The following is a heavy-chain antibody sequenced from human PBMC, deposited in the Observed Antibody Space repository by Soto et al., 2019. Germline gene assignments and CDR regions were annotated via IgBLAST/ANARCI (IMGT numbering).Heavy chain of an antibody. V-gene: IGHV4-34*01. Sequence: QVQLQQWGAGLLKPSETLSLTCAVYGGSFSGYYWSWIRQPPGKGLEWIGEINHSGSTSYNPSLKSRVTISVDTSKNQFSLKLSSVTAADTAVYYCARGSWGYYDSSGYSDYWGQGTLVTVSS. CDR3: ARGSWGYYDSSGYSDY. CDR1: GGSFSGYY. D-gene: IGHD3-22*01. J-gene: IGHJ4*02. CDR2: INHSGST.